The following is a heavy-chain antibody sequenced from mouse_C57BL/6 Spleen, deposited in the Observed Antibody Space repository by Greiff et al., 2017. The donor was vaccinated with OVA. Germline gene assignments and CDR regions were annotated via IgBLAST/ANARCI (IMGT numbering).Heavy chain of an antibody. J-gene: IGHJ2*01. Sequence: VQLQQSGPELVKPGASVKISCKASGYTFTDYYMNWVKQSHGKSLEWIGDINPNNGGTSYNQKFKGKATLTVDKSSSTAYMELRSLTSEDSAVYYCARETTVVATRFDYWGQGTTLTVSS. CDR1: GYTFTDYY. D-gene: IGHD1-1*01. V-gene: IGHV1-26*01. CDR2: INPNNGGT. CDR3: ARETTVVATRFDY.